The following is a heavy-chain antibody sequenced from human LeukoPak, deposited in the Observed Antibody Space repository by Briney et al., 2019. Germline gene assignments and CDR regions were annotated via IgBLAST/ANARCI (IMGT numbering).Heavy chain of an antibody. CDR2: INNNGRST. CDR1: GFTFSSYA. CDR3: AKDRGSKEITPVDY. J-gene: IGHJ4*02. D-gene: IGHD4-23*01. V-gene: IGHV3-23*01. Sequence: PGGSLRLSCAASGFTFSSYAMSWVRQAPGKGLEWVSAINNNGRSTYYADSVKGRFTISRDNSKNTLYLQMNSLRAEDTAVYYCAKDRGSKEITPVDYWGQGTLVTVSS.